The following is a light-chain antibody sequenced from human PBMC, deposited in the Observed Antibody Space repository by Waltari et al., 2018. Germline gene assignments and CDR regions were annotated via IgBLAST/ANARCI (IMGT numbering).Light chain of an antibody. CDR1: SDLKFVDYT. J-gene: IGLJ3*02. CDR2: YNSDSEK. V-gene: IGLV5-37*01. Sequence: PLRTQPPSSPASPGESPRLTSTCPSDLKFVDYTSHWYQQRPGSPPSFLLYYNSDSEKPQGSGVPSRFSGSKDASANAGILLISGLQSEDEADYYCMFWPSNVWVFGGGTKLTVL. CDR3: MFWPSNVWV.